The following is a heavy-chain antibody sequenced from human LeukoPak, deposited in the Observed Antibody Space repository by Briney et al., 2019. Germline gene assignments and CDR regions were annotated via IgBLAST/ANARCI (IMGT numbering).Heavy chain of an antibody. D-gene: IGHD1-26*01. J-gene: IGHJ4*02. CDR2: IYYSGST. CDR1: GGSISSGDYY. Sequence: SETLSLTCTVSGGSISSGDYYWSWIRQPPGRAREWIGYIYYSGSTYYNPSLKSRVTISVDTSKNQFSLKLSSVTAADTAVYYCARALGELHLFDYWGQGTLVTVSS. CDR3: ARALGELHLFDY. V-gene: IGHV4-30-4*01.